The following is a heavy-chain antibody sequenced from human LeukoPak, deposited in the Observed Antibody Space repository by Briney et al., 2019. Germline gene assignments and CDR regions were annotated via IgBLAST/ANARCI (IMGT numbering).Heavy chain of an antibody. Sequence: GGSLRLSCAASGFTFSSSAMPWVRQAPGKGLEWVAVISYDGSNKYYADSVKGRLTISRDNSKNTLYLQMNSLRAEDTAVYYCAKLIVGATSFDYWGQGTLVTVSS. V-gene: IGHV3-30-3*01. J-gene: IGHJ4*02. CDR2: ISYDGSNK. CDR1: GFTFSSSA. CDR3: AKLIVGATSFDY. D-gene: IGHD1-26*01.